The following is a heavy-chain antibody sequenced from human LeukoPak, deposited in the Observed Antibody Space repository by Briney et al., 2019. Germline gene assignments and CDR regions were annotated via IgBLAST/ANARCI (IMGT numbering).Heavy chain of an antibody. D-gene: IGHD3-16*01. CDR1: GFTFSIYW. CDR2: MRHRESEK. V-gene: IGHV3-7*01. J-gene: IGHJ4*02. Sequence: GGSLRLSCAASGFTFSIYWMTWVRQAPGKGLEWVANMRHRESEKYYVDSVKGRFTISRDNAKNSLYPQMSSLRAEDTAVYYCARVLGAYSSVYGPDFDYWGQGTLVTVSS. CDR3: ARVLGAYSSVYGPDFDY.